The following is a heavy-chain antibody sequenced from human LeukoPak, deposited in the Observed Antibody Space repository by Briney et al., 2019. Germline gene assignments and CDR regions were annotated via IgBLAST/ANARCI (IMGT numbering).Heavy chain of an antibody. Sequence: GGSLRLSCAASGFTLSSYAMRCGRHAPRKGLEWVSAISGSGGSTYYADSVKGRSTIPRDNSKNTLYLQMNSLRAEDTAVYYCARMDSGSYGDYWGQGTLVTVSS. D-gene: IGHD1-26*01. CDR2: ISGSGGST. V-gene: IGHV3-23*01. CDR1: GFTLSSYA. J-gene: IGHJ4*02. CDR3: ARMDSGSYGDY.